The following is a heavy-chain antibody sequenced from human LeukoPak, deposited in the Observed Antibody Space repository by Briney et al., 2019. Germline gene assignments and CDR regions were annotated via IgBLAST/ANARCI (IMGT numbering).Heavy chain of an antibody. CDR2: ISYDGSNK. CDR1: GFTFSSYA. Sequence: GGSLRLSRAAFGFTFSSYAMHWVRQAPGKGLEWVAVISYDGSNKEYADSVKGRFTTSRDNAKNTVYLQMNSPRAEDTAVYYCAKDKDFWSGYYRGVPYYYGMDVWGQGTTVTVSS. D-gene: IGHD3-3*01. CDR3: AKDKDFWSGYYRGVPYYYGMDV. J-gene: IGHJ6*02. V-gene: IGHV3-30*04.